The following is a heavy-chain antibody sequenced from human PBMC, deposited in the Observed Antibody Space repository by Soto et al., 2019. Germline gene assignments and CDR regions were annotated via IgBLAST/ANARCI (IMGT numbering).Heavy chain of an antibody. D-gene: IGHD6-19*01. CDR1: GYTFTSYD. CDR3: ARWKEVAGCRD. CDR2: ISAYNGNT. Sequence: ASVKVSCKASGYTFTSYDINWVRQATGQGLEWMGWISAYNGNTNYAQKLQGRVTMTTDTSTSTAHMELRSLRSDDTAVYYCARWKEVAGCRDWGQGTLVTVS. V-gene: IGHV1-18*01. J-gene: IGHJ4*02.